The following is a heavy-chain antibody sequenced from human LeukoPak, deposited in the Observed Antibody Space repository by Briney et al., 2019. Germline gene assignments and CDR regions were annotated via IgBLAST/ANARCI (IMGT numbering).Heavy chain of an antibody. V-gene: IGHV5-51*01. Sequence: GESLKISCKGSGYSFTSYWIGWVRQMPGKGLEWMGIIYPGDSDTRYSPSFQGQVTISADKSISTAYLQWSSLKASDTAMYYCARSADYDFWSGLSDYYYSMDVWGKGTTVTVSS. D-gene: IGHD3-3*01. CDR3: ARSADYDFWSGLSDYYYSMDV. CDR1: GYSFTSYW. CDR2: IYPGDSDT. J-gene: IGHJ6*03.